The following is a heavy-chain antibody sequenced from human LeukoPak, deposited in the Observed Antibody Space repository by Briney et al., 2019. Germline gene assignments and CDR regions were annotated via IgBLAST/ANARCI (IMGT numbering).Heavy chain of an antibody. CDR1: GFTFTRFW. CDR3: TRGGEEPFDY. CDR2: TNVEGTTT. D-gene: IGHD3-10*01. J-gene: IGHJ4*02. Sequence: QAGGSLRLSCAGSGFTFTRFWMHWVRQAPGKGLVWVSRTNVEGTTTTYADSVEGRFTISRDENTLYLQMNHLRVDDTAVYYCTRGGEEPFDYWGQGTLVTVSS. V-gene: IGHV3-74*01.